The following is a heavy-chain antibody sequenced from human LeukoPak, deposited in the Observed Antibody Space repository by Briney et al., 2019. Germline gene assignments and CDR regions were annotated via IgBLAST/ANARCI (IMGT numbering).Heavy chain of an antibody. CDR2: IWYDGSEK. Sequence: GGSLRLSCAASGFTVSSSFIYWVRQAPGKGLEWLAVIWYDGSEKYYADSVQGRFTVSRDNSKNALYLQLNSLGAEDTAVYYCARDRNFPAYYFDFWGQGALVTVSS. J-gene: IGHJ4*02. V-gene: IGHV3-33*08. CDR1: GFTVSSSF. D-gene: IGHD3-10*01. CDR3: ARDRNFPAYYFDF.